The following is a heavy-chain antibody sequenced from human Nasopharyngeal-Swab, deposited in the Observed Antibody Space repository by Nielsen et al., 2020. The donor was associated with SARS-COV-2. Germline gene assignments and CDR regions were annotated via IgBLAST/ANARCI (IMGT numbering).Heavy chain of an antibody. Sequence: ASVKVSCKVSGYTLTELSMHWGRQAPGKGLEWMGGFDPEDGETIYAQKFQGRVTMTEDTSTDTAYMELSSLRSEDTAVYYCATGTSSGRANWFDPWGQGTLVTVSS. CDR3: ATGTSSGRANWFDP. V-gene: IGHV1-24*01. D-gene: IGHD3-3*01. CDR1: GYTLTELS. CDR2: FDPEDGET. J-gene: IGHJ5*02.